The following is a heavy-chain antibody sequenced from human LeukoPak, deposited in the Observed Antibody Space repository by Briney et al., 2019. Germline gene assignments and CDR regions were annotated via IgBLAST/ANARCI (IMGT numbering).Heavy chain of an antibody. Sequence: PGGSLRLSCAASGFAFSAYEMNWVRQAPGKGLEWVAYFAGSDTTIYYADSERGRFTISRDNAKNSLYLQMNSLRAEDTALYYCTTLGYHLDSWGQGTLVTVSS. CDR3: TTLGYHLDS. J-gene: IGHJ4*02. V-gene: IGHV3-48*03. D-gene: IGHD3-22*01. CDR2: FAGSDTTI. CDR1: GFAFSAYE.